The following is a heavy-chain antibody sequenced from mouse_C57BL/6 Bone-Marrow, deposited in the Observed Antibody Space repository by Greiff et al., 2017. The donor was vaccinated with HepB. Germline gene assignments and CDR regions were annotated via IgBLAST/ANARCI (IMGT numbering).Heavy chain of an antibody. D-gene: IGHD1-1*01. J-gene: IGHJ3*01. Sequence: QVQLKQPGAELVKPGASVKLSCKASGYTFTSYWMHWVKQRPGRGLEWIGRIDPNSGGTKYNEKFKSKATLTVDKPSSTAYMQLSSLTSEDSAVYYCARRIYYYGSSYWFAYWGQGTLVTVSA. CDR1: GYTFTSYW. CDR2: IDPNSGGT. V-gene: IGHV1-72*01. CDR3: ARRIYYYGSSYWFAY.